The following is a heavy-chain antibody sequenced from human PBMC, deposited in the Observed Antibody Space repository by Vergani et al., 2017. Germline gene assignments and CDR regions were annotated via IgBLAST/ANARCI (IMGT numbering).Heavy chain of an antibody. CDR1: GASIRSSNYY. CDR2: IYYSGST. V-gene: IGHV4-39*01. CDR3: ARHSTVEWLVKLGWIDP. J-gene: IGHJ5*02. D-gene: IGHD6-19*01. Sequence: QLQLQESGPGLVKPSATLSLTCSVSGASIRSSNYYWGWLRQPPGKGLVWIASIYYSGSTYYNPSLKSRVTISVDTSKHQFSLKLSSVTAADTAVYFCARHSTVEWLVKLGWIDPWGQGILVTVSS.